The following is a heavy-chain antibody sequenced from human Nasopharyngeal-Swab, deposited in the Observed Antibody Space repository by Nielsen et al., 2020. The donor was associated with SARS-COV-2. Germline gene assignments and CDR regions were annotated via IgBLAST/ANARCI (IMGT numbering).Heavy chain of an antibody. V-gene: IGHV3-30*03. J-gene: IGHJ5*01. Sequence: GESLKISCAASGFTFSSYGMHWVRQAPGKGLEWVAFISYDGSKKYFLDSVKGRFTISRDNPMNTLYLQMNSLRAEDTALYYCVRGSYGHYDSWGQGALITVSS. CDR1: GFTFSSYG. CDR3: VRGSYGHYDS. D-gene: IGHD4-17*01. CDR2: ISYDGSKK.